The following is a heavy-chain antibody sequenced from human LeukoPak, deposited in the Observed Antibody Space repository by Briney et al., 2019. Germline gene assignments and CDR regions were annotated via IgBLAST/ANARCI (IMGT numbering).Heavy chain of an antibody. J-gene: IGHJ3*02. Sequence: GESLKISCKGSGYDFTTYWIGWVRQMPGQGLEWMGIIYPGDSDTRNSPSFQGRVTISADKSISTVYLQLSSLKASDTAMYYCARDGPVPATADAFDIWGQGTMVTVSS. D-gene: IGHD2-2*01. V-gene: IGHV5-51*01. CDR2: IYPGDSDT. CDR3: ARDGPVPATADAFDI. CDR1: GYDFTTYW.